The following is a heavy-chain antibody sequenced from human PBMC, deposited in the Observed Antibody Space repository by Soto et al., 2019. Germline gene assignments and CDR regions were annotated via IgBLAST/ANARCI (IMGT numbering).Heavy chain of an antibody. Sequence: GGSLRLSCAASGFTFSNYAMSWVRQAPGKGLEWISAIGGSGGRTYYAESVKGRFTISRDSSRNTLYLQMNSLRAEDTAVYYCAKSYDSSGFYWAYFDYWGQGTLVTVSS. CDR1: GFTFSNYA. J-gene: IGHJ4*02. CDR3: AKSYDSSGFYWAYFDY. CDR2: IGGSGGRT. V-gene: IGHV3-23*01. D-gene: IGHD3-22*01.